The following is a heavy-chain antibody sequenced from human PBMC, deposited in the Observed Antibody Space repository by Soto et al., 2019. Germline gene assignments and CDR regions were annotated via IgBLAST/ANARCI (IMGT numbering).Heavy chain of an antibody. CDR3: AKEFGWELQLSHPYYNSGMDV. Sequence: QVQLVESAGGVVQPGRSLRLSCAASGFTFRSYGMHWVRQAPGKGLEWVALMSFDGSNKYYADSVRGRFTISSDNSKSTLYLQMDILRPEDTAVYYCAKEFGWELQLSHPYYNSGMDVWGQGTTVTVSS. J-gene: IGHJ6*02. V-gene: IGHV3-30*18. CDR2: MSFDGSNK. D-gene: IGHD1-1*01. CDR1: GFTFRSYG.